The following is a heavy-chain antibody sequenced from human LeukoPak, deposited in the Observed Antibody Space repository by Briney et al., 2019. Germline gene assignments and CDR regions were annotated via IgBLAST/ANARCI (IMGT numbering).Heavy chain of an antibody. CDR3: ARAVSPYSGSYYVY. Sequence: PGGSLRLSCAASGFTFSSYAMHWVRQAPGKGLEWVAVISYDGSNKYYADSVKGRFTISRDNSKNTLYLQMNSLRAEDTAVYYCARAVSPYSGSYYVYWGQGTLVTVSS. V-gene: IGHV3-30-3*01. CDR1: GFTFSSYA. J-gene: IGHJ4*02. CDR2: ISYDGSNK. D-gene: IGHD1-26*01.